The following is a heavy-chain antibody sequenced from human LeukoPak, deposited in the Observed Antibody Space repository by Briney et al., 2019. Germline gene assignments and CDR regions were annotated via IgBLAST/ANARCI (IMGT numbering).Heavy chain of an antibody. CDR3: ARGFNWNDALDY. D-gene: IGHD1-20*01. Sequence: SETLSLTRAVYGGSFSGYYWSWIRQPPGKGLEWIGEINHSGSTNYNPSLKSRVTISVDTSKNQFSLKLSSVTAADTAVYYCARGFNWNDALDYWGQGTLVTVSS. V-gene: IGHV4-34*01. CDR2: INHSGST. CDR1: GGSFSGYY. J-gene: IGHJ4*02.